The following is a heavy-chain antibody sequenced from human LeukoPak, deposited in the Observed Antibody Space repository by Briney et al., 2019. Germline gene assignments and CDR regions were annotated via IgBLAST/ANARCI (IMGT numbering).Heavy chain of an antibody. D-gene: IGHD3-22*01. Sequence: SETLSLTCTVSGGSISSYYWSWIRQPPGKGLEWIGYIYYSGSTNYNPSLKSRVTISVDTSKNQFSLKLSSVTAADTAVYYCARHYDSSGYPQAHAFDIWGQGTMVTVSS. CDR1: GGSISSYY. CDR3: ARHYDSSGYPQAHAFDI. CDR2: IYYSGST. V-gene: IGHV4-59*08. J-gene: IGHJ3*02.